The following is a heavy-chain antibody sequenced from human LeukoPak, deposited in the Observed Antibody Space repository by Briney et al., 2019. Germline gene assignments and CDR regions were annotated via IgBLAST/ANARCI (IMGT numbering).Heavy chain of an antibody. CDR3: AKVIAMVVTPLDAFDI. J-gene: IGHJ3*02. Sequence: GGSLRLSCAASGFTFSSYAMSWVRQAPGKGLEWVSAVSGSGGSTYYADSVEGRFTISRDNSKNTLYLQMNSLRAEDTAVYYCAKVIAMVVTPLDAFDIWGQGTMVTVSS. D-gene: IGHD4-23*01. CDR2: VSGSGGST. CDR1: GFTFSSYA. V-gene: IGHV3-23*01.